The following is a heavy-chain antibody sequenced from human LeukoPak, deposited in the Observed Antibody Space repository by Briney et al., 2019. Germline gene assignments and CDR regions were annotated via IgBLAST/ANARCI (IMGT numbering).Heavy chain of an antibody. J-gene: IGHJ4*02. D-gene: IGHD3-22*01. CDR3: AGATNYYESSGLDY. V-gene: IGHV1-46*01. CDR1: GYTFSSYY. Sequence: ASLKLSCKASGYTFSSYYMHWVRQAPGKGLEWMGKINHSGSTTTYAKTFQGRVTMTSDTSTTTFYMQLSSLRSEDTAMYYCAGATNYYESSGLDYWGQGTLVTVSS. CDR2: INHSGSTT.